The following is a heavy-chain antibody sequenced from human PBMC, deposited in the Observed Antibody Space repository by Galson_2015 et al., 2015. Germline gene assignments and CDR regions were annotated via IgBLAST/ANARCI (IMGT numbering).Heavy chain of an antibody. J-gene: IGHJ4*02. Sequence: SLRLSCAASGFTFSDYGMHWVRQAPGKWLEWVAVICYDERNKYYADSVKGRFTISRGNSKNTLYLQMNSLRAEDTAVYYCARGDYDGSGSLGYWGQGTLVTVSS. V-gene: IGHV3-33*01. CDR3: ARGDYDGSGSLGY. CDR1: GFTFSDYG. D-gene: IGHD3-22*01. CDR2: ICYDERNK.